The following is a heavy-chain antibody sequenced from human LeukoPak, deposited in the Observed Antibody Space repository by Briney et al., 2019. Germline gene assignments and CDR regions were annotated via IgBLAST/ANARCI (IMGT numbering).Heavy chain of an antibody. CDR3: SRVPADYSSSWYGNWFDP. J-gene: IGHJ5*02. Sequence: ASVKVSCKASGYTCTSYDINWVRQATGQGLEWMGWMNPNSGNTGYAQKFQGRVTMTRNTSISTAYMELSSLRSEDTAVYYRSRVPADYSSSWYGNWFDPWGQGTLVTVSS. CDR2: MNPNSGNT. D-gene: IGHD6-13*01. V-gene: IGHV1-8*01. CDR1: GYTCTSYD.